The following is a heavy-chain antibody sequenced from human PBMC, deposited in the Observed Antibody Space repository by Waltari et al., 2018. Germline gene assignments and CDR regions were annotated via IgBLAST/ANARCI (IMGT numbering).Heavy chain of an antibody. J-gene: IGHJ4*02. D-gene: IGHD3-10*01. Sequence: VYLLESGGGLVQPGGSLRLSCVGSGFAYRSYAMSWVRQAPGKGLEWVSGIDNSGETTYYVGSVKGRFTISRDDSRNTVYLHMTTLRVDDTAVYYCAKDSGYSMIRGRENSWGQGTLVIVSS. CDR2: IDNSGETT. CDR3: AKDSGYSMIRGRENS. V-gene: IGHV3-23*05. CDR1: GFAYRSYA.